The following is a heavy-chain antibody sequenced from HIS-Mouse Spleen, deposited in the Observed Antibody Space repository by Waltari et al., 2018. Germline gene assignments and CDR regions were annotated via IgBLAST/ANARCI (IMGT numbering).Heavy chain of an antibody. J-gene: IGHJ4*02. CDR1: AFTFSSYG. V-gene: IGHV3-30*18. D-gene: IGHD1-26*01. Sequence: QVQLVESGGGVVQPGRSLRLSCAASAFTFSSYGMHWVRLAPGKVLEWVAVISYDGSNKYYADSVKGRFTISRDNSKNTLYLQMNSLRAEDTAVYYCAKDLSGSYYNYFDYWGQGTLVTVSS. CDR2: ISYDGSNK. CDR3: AKDLSGSYYNYFDY.